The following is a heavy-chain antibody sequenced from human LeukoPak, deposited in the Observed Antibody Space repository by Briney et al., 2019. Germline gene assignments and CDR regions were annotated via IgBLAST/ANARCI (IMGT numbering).Heavy chain of an antibody. Sequence: QPGASLRLSCAASGFMFNNYYMNCVSQPPGKGREWVSLISSAFCIIYYADSGKGRFTISTDNAKNALYLQMNSLRADDTAVYYCARTDVFDIWGQGTMVTVSS. CDR1: GFMFNNYY. J-gene: IGHJ3*02. CDR3: ARTDVFDI. V-gene: IGHV3-48*01. CDR2: ISSAFCII.